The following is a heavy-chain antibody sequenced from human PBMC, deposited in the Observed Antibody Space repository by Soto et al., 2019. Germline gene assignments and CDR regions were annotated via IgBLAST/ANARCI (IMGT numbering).Heavy chain of an antibody. Sequence: ASVKVSCKASGYTFTGYYMHWVRQAPGQGLEWMGWINPNSGGTNYAQKFQGRVTMTRDTSISTAYMELSRLRSDDTAVYYCARDLRIRLWPEDFLYYYYGMDVWGQGTTVTVS. CDR3: ARDLRIRLWPEDFLYYYYGMDV. J-gene: IGHJ6*02. V-gene: IGHV1-2*02. CDR1: GYTFTGYY. D-gene: IGHD5-18*01. CDR2: INPNSGGT.